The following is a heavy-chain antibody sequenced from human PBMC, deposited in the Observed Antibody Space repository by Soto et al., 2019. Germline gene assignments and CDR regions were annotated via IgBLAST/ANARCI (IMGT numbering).Heavy chain of an antibody. CDR3: ARGTRALITSFLAY. CDR2: VHESGST. D-gene: IGHD1-20*01. J-gene: IGHJ4*02. Sequence: SPTLSLTFRVSGYAISHYYGSWLLPPPGRGLEWIGCVHESGSTDYNPSLRGRVIISLHTSKSQFSLSLRSATAADTASYYCARGTRALITSFLAYWGQGIPVTVSS. V-gene: IGHV4-59*03. CDR1: GYAISHYY.